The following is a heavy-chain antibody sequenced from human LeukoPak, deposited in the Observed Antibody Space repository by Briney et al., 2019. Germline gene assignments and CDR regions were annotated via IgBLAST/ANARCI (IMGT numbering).Heavy chain of an antibody. CDR2: THRSGSA. CDR1: GDSISSSNW. D-gene: IGHD2-15*01. V-gene: IGHV4-4*02. CDR3: TRQSGHYLDY. J-gene: IGHJ4*02. Sequence: PSETLSLTCAVSGDSISSSNWWSWVRQPPGKGLEWIGETHRSGSANYNPPLKSRVTISVDMSKNQFSLKLSSVTAADTAVYYCTRQSGHYLDYWGQGTLVTVSS.